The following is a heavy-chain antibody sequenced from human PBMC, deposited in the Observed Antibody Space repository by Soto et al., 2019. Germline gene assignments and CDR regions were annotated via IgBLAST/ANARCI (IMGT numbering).Heavy chain of an antibody. V-gene: IGHV3-23*01. CDR2: ITDSGDNT. CDR1: GFTFSSYD. J-gene: IGHJ4*02. CDR3: AKIAPVTVANFWGSIYFDY. D-gene: IGHD4-17*01. Sequence: GGSLRLSCAASGFTFSSYDMNWVRQAPGKGLEWVSVITDSGDNTYYADFVKGRFTISRDNSKNTLYLQMNSLRVEDTAAYYCAKIAPVTVANFWGSIYFDYWGQGTPVTVSS.